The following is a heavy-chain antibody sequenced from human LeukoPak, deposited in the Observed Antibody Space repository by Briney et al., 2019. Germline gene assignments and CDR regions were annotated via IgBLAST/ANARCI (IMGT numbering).Heavy chain of an antibody. V-gene: IGHV3-33*06. CDR1: GFTFSSYG. Sequence: GRSLRLSCAASGFTFSSYGMHWVRQAPGKGLEWVAVIWYDGSNKYYADSVKGRFTIPRDNSKNTLYLQMNSLRAEDTAVYYCAKDRSRDRGYSYGYLDYWGQGTLVTVSS. D-gene: IGHD5-18*01. CDR3: AKDRSRDRGYSYGYLDY. CDR2: IWYDGSNK. J-gene: IGHJ4*02.